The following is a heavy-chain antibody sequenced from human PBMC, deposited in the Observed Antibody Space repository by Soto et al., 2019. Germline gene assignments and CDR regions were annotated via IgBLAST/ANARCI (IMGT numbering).Heavy chain of an antibody. CDR3: ARAVEVAADFDY. CDR2: INAGNGNT. V-gene: IGHV1-3*05. CDR1: GYTFTGYA. Sequence: QVQLVQSGAEEKKPGASVKVSCKASGYTFTGYAMHCVRQAPGQRLEWMGWINAGNGNTKYSQKFQGRVTITRDTSASTAYRELSSLRSEDTAVYYCARAVEVAADFDYWGQGTLVTVSS. D-gene: IGHD6-19*01. J-gene: IGHJ4*02.